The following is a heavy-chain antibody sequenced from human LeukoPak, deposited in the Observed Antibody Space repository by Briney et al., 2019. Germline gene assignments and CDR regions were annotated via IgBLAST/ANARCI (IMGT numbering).Heavy chain of an antibody. Sequence: PGGSLRLSCAASGFPFSSYGMHWVRQAPGKGLEWVAVIWYGGSNKYYADSVKGRFTISRDNSKNTLYLQMNSLRAEDTAVYHCAKDDQNDAFDIWGQGTMVTVSS. CDR3: AKDDQNDAFDI. D-gene: IGHD2-2*01. CDR2: IWYGGSNK. CDR1: GFPFSSYG. V-gene: IGHV3-30*02. J-gene: IGHJ3*02.